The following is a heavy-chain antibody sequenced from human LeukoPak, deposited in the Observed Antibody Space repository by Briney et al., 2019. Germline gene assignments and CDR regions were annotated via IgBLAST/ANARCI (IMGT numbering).Heavy chain of an antibody. J-gene: IGHJ4*02. CDR2: IRYDGSNK. D-gene: IGHD1-26*01. CDR3: AKGVGATYLYYFDY. CDR1: GFTFSSYG. V-gene: IGHV3-30*02. Sequence: GGSLRLSCAASGFTFSSYGMHWVRQAPGKGLEWVAFIRYDGSNKYYADSVKGRFTISRDNAKNSLYLQMNSLRAEDMALYYCAKGVGATYLYYFDYWGQGTLVTVSS.